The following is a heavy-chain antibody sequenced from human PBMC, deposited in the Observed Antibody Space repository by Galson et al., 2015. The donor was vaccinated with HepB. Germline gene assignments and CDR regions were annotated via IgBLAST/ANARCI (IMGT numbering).Heavy chain of an antibody. J-gene: IGHJ4*02. CDR3: ARDREADY. D-gene: IGHD5-24*01. CDR2: INPNTGGT. Sequence: SVTVSCKASGSTFTAYSLHWVRQAPGQGLEWMGWINPNTGGTNYAQKFQGRVTMTRDTSISAAYMELSRLRSDDTAVYYCARDREADYWGQGTLVTVSS. CDR1: GSTFTAYS. V-gene: IGHV1-2*02.